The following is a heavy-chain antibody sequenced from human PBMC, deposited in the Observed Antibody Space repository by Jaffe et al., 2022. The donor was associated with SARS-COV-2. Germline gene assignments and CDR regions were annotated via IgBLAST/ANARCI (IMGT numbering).Heavy chain of an antibody. CDR2: IRQDGSVT. D-gene: IGHD2-8*02. CDR3: ARLFGGVTIFDY. CDR1: GFSLGSYW. Sequence: EVQLVESGGGLVQPGGSLRLSCVASGFSLGSYWMSWVRQAPGKGLEWVASIRQDGSVTHYVDSVKGRITVARDNAKNSVFLLMSSLRAEDTAMYYCARLFGGVTIFDYWGQGTLVTVSS. V-gene: IGHV3-7*01. J-gene: IGHJ4*02.